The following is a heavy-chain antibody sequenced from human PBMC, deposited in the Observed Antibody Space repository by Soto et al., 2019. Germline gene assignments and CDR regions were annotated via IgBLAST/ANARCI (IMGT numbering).Heavy chain of an antibody. CDR1: GGSMRNYF. V-gene: IGHV4-59*01. D-gene: IGHD6-13*01. CDR2: IHYSGTT. Sequence: SETLSLTCTVSGGSMRNYFWTWIRQPPGKGLEWIGYIHYSGTTSFFPSYNPSLRSRATISEDTSKNQFSLKLLSVTTADTAVYFCAAGEASSRNLAPYYLDFWGQGTLVTVYS. CDR3: AAGEASSRNLAPYYLDF. J-gene: IGHJ4*02.